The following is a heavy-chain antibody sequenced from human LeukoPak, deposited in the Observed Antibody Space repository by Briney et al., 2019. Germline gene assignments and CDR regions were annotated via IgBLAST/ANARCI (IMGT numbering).Heavy chain of an antibody. J-gene: IGHJ4*02. V-gene: IGHV1-3*01. CDR2: INAGNGNT. Sequence: ASVKVSCTASGYTFTSYAMHWVRQAPGQRLEWMGWINAGNGNTKYSQKLQGRATMTTDTSTSTAYMELRSLRSDDTAVYYCARDPDYWGQGTLVTVSS. CDR3: ARDPDY. CDR1: GYTFTSYA.